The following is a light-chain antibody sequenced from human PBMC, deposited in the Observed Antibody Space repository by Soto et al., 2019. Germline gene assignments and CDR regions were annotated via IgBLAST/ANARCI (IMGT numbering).Light chain of an antibody. V-gene: IGKV1-5*03. CDR1: QTITDW. CDR2: KAS. CDR3: QHYETYTWT. Sequence: DIQMTQSPSTLSASVGDRVTITCRASQTITDWLAWYQQKPGKAPRLLIYKASTLESGVPSRFIGSGSGTEFTLTISSLQPDDFATYYCQHYETYTWTFGQGTKVEIK. J-gene: IGKJ1*01.